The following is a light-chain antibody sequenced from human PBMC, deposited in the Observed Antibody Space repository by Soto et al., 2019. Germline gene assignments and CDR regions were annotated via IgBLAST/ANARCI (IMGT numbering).Light chain of an antibody. CDR3: TSYAGTNNPYV. Sequence: QSVLTQPTSASGSPGQSVTISCTGTSSDVGDYNYVSWYQQHPGKAPKLMIYEVSKRPSGVPDRFSGSKSGNTASLTVSGRQAEDEADDYCTSYAGTNNPYVFGTGTKLTVL. CDR1: SSDVGDYNY. J-gene: IGLJ1*01. CDR2: EVS. V-gene: IGLV2-8*01.